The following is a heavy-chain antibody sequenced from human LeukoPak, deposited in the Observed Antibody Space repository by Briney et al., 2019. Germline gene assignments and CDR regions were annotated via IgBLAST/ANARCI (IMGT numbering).Heavy chain of an antibody. CDR2: ISAYNGNT. V-gene: IGHV1-18*01. D-gene: IGHD3-10*01. J-gene: IGHJ3*02. CDR1: GYTFSSYG. CDR3: ARDGFFGSGIVGAFDI. Sequence: ASVKVSCRASGYTFSSYGISWVRQAPGQRLEWMGWISAYNGNTNYAQKFQGRVTMITDTSTSTAYMELRSLRSDDTAVYYCARDGFFGSGIVGAFDIWGQGTLVTVSS.